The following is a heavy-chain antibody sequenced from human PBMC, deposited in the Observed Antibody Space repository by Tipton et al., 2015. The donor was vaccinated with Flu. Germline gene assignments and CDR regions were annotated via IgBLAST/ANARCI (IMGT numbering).Heavy chain of an antibody. CDR3: ARFTGTTTL. V-gene: IGHV4-59*01. CDR1: GGSIGSNY. CDR2: IHYSGST. J-gene: IGHJ4*02. Sequence: LRLSCTVSGGSIGSNYWSWIRQPPGKRMEWIGYIHYSGSTSCNPSLKSRVTISRDRSNNQVSLKLTSVTAADTAVYYCARFTGTTTLWGQGTLVTVSS. D-gene: IGHD1-1*01.